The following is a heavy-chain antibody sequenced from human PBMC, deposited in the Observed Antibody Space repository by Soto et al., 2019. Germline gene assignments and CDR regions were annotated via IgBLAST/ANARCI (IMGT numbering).Heavy chain of an antibody. CDR1: GFTFSSYS. CDR3: ARVPSVHGKKLERPHYYYGMDV. D-gene: IGHD1-1*01. Sequence: GGSLRLSCAASGFTFSSYSMNWVRQAPGKGLEWVSSISSSSSYIYYADSVKGRFTISRDNAKNSLYLQMNSLRAEDTAVYYCARVPSVHGKKLERPHYYYGMDVWGQVTTVTVSS. CDR2: ISSSSSYI. V-gene: IGHV3-21*01. J-gene: IGHJ6*02.